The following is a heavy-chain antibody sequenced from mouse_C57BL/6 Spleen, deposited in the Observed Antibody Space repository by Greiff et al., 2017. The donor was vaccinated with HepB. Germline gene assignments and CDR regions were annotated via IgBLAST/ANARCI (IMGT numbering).Heavy chain of an antibody. CDR2: INPSSGYT. CDR1: GYTFTSYT. J-gene: IGHJ1*03. Sequence: VQGVESGAELARPGASVKMSCKASGYTFTSYTMHWVKQRPGQGLEWIGYINPSSGYTKYNQKFKDKATLTADKSSSTAYMQLSSLTSEDSAVYYCARRGITTVVPRYFDVWGTGTTVTVSS. D-gene: IGHD1-1*01. V-gene: IGHV1-4*01. CDR3: ARRGITTVVPRYFDV.